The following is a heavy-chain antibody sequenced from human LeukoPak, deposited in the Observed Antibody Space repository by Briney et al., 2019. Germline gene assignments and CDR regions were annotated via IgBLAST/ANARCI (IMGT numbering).Heavy chain of an antibody. CDR3: ARRAKRTLRYFDYWYFDL. V-gene: IGHV4-59*08. CDR2: IYYSGST. J-gene: IGHJ2*01. Sequence: SETLSLTCTVSGGSISGYYWTWIRQPPGKGLEWIGYIYYSGSTNCNPSLKSRVTISVDTTKNQFSLRLNSVTAADTAVYYCARRAKRTLRYFDYWYFDLWGRGTLVTVSS. CDR1: GGSISGYY. D-gene: IGHD3-9*01.